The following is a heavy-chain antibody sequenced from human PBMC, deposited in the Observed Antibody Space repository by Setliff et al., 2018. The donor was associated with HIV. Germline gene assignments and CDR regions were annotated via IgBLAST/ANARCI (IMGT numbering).Heavy chain of an antibody. D-gene: IGHD6-13*01. J-gene: IGHJ6*03. V-gene: IGHV1-18*01. CDR1: GYSFTTYG. CDR2: ISPYKGNT. CDR3: ARDSSSWYPYMDV. Sequence: GASVKVSCKASGYSFTTYGLSWVRQAPGQGLEWMGWISPYKGNTNYAQKFQGRVTVTTDTSTSTAYMDLRSLRSDDTAVYYGARDSSSWYPYMDVWGKGTTVTVSS.